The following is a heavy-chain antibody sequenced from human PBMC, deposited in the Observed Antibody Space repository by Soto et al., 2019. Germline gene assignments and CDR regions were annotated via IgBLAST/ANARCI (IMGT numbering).Heavy chain of an antibody. J-gene: IGHJ4*02. CDR3: AKDFSLVAGYFDY. Sequence: GGSLRLCCAASGFTCSSYAMSWVRQAPGKGLEWVSAISGSGGSTYYADSVKGRFTISRDNSKNTLYLQMNSLRAEDTAVYYCAKDFSLVAGYFDYGGQGTLVTVSS. D-gene: IGHD6-19*01. V-gene: IGHV3-23*01. CDR2: ISGSGGST. CDR1: GFTCSSYA.